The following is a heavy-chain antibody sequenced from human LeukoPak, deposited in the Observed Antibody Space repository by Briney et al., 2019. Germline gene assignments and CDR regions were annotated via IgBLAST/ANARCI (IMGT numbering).Heavy chain of an antibody. CDR3: ARSSGSGSYYYWFDP. V-gene: IGHV4-34*01. J-gene: IGHJ5*02. Sequence: PSETLSLTCAVYGGSFSGYYWSWIRQPPGKGLEWIGEINHSGSTNYNPSLKSRVTISVDTSKNQFSLKLSSVTAADTAVYYCARSSGSGSYYYWFDPWGQGTLVTVST. CDR2: INHSGST. CDR1: GGSFSGYY. D-gene: IGHD3-10*01.